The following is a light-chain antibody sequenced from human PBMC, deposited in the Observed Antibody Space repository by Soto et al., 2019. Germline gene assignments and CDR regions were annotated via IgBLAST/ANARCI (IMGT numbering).Light chain of an antibody. CDR2: GNS. CDR1: SSNIGAGYD. J-gene: IGLJ1*01. CDR3: QSYDSSLSSSEV. Sequence: QSVLTQPPSVSGPPGQRVTISCTGSSSNIGAGYDVHWYQQLPGTAPKLLIYGNSNRPSGVPDRFSGSKSGTSASLAITGLQPEDEADYYCQSYDSSLSSSEVFGTGTKVTVL. V-gene: IGLV1-40*01.